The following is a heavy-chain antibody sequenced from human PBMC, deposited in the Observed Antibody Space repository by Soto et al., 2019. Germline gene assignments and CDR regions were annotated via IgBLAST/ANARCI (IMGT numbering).Heavy chain of an antibody. CDR2: ISYDGSNK. CDR1: GFTFSSYG. CDR3: AKGTRVSSSWDYYFDY. V-gene: IGHV3-30*18. Sequence: GGSLRLSCAASGFTFSSYGMHWVRQAPGKGLEWVAVISYDGSNKYYADSVKGRFTISRDNSKNTLYLQMNSLRAEDTAVYYCAKGTRVSSSWDYYFDYWGQGTLVTVSS. J-gene: IGHJ4*02. D-gene: IGHD6-13*01.